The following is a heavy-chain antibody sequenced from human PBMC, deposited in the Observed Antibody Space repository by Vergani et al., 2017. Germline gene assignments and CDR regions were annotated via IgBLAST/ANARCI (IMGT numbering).Heavy chain of an antibody. D-gene: IGHD6-13*01. V-gene: IGHV3-33*01. CDR1: GFTFSSYG. J-gene: IGHJ3*02. Sequence: QVQLVESGGGVVQPGRSLRLSCAASGFTFSSYGMHWVRQAPGKGLEWVAVIWYDGSNKYYADSVKGRFTISRDNSKNTLYLQMNSLRAEETAVYYCAREKEIAAAGPDAFDIWGQGTMVTVSS. CDR2: IWYDGSNK. CDR3: AREKEIAAAGPDAFDI.